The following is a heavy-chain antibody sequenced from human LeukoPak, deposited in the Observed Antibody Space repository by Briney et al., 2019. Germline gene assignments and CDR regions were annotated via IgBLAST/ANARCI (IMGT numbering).Heavy chain of an antibody. V-gene: IGHV5-51*01. D-gene: IGHD3-9*01. Sequence: GESLKISCKGSGYSFTHYWIGWVRQMPGKGLEWMGRIYPGDSDTRYSPSFQGQVTVSADTSISTAYLQWSCLKASDTAIYYCARHHFDILTGYSFWYFDLWGSGTLVTVSS. CDR3: ARHHFDILTGYSFWYFDL. J-gene: IGHJ2*01. CDR1: GYSFTHYW. CDR2: IYPGDSDT.